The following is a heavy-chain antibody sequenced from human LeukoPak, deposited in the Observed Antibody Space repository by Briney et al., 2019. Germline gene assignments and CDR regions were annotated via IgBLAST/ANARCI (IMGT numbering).Heavy chain of an antibody. J-gene: IGHJ3*02. CDR1: GYSFSRYG. CDR3: ARDWYYYDSSSYDTFDI. V-gene: IGHV1-18*01. Sequence: ASVKVSCKASGYSFSRYGISWVRQAPGQGLEWMGWISTYNGNTKYAQKFRGRVTMTTDTSTSTVYMELRSLRSDDTAVYYCARDWYYYDSSSYDTFDIWGQGTMVTVSS. D-gene: IGHD3-22*01. CDR2: ISTYNGNT.